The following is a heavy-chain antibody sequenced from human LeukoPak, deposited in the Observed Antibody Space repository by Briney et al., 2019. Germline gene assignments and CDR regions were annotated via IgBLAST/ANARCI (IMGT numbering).Heavy chain of an antibody. Sequence: SGPTLVNPTQTLTLTCTFSGFSLSTSGMCVSWIRQPPGKALEWLARIDWDDDKYYSTSLKTRLTISKDTSKSQVVLTMTNMDPVDTATYYCARISDYGSRSSPYYFDYWGQGTLVTVSS. CDR3: ARISDYGSRSSPYYFDY. D-gene: IGHD3-10*01. CDR1: GFSLSTSGMC. CDR2: IDWDDDK. J-gene: IGHJ4*02. V-gene: IGHV2-70*11.